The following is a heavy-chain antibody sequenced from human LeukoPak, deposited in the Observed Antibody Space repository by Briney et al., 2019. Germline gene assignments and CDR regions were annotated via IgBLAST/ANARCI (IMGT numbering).Heavy chain of an antibody. V-gene: IGHV3-23*01. D-gene: IGHD3-16*01. CDR1: GFTFSSYA. J-gene: IGHJ4*02. CDR3: AKDGVVNITFDQ. CDR2: ISGSGDNT. Sequence: GGSLRLSCTASGFTFSSYAMSWVRHVTGKGLEWFSFISGSGDNTVYADSVKGGFTIPRDNSKNTLYLQMNSLRAEDTAVYYCAKDGVVNITFDQWGQGTLVTVSS.